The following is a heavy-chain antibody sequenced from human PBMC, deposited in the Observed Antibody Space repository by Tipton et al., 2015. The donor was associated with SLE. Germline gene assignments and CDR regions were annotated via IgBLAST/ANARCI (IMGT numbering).Heavy chain of an antibody. J-gene: IGHJ6*02. CDR2: IYFTGNT. V-gene: IGHV4-31*03. CDR3: ARDKDGGYSYGLYGLDV. CDR1: GGPVSSGGYY. D-gene: IGHD5-18*01. Sequence: TLSLTCTVSGGPVSSGGYYWSWIRQLPGRGLEFLGYIYFTGNTYYNPSFKSRITILVDTSKNQFSLNLSSVTAADTALYFCARDKDGGYSYGLYGLDVWGQGTTVTVSS.